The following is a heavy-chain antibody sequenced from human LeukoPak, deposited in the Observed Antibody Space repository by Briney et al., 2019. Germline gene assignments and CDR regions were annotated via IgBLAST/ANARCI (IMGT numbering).Heavy chain of an antibody. Sequence: PGGSLRLSCAASGFTFSHYGMHWVRQAPGKGLEWVAVISSDGNTKYYADSVKGRFTISRDNSKNVMSLQMNSLTPEDTAVYYCTKEASANYLPFHYWGQGTLVTVSS. V-gene: IGHV3-30*18. CDR3: TKEASANYLPFHY. CDR2: ISSDGNTK. J-gene: IGHJ4*02. CDR1: GFTFSHYG. D-gene: IGHD4/OR15-4a*01.